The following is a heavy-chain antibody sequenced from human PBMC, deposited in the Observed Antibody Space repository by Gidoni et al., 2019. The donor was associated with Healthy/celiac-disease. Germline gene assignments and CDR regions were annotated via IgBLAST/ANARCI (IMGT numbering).Heavy chain of an antibody. V-gene: IGHV4-59*01. CDR2: IYYSGST. Sequence: QVQLQESGPGLVKPSETLSLTCTVTGGSISSYYWSWIRQPPGKGLEWSGYIYYSGSTNYNPSLKSRVPISVDTSKNQFSLKLSSVTAADTAVYYCARSIWGYYGSGSPMLSWFDPWGQGTLVTVSS. J-gene: IGHJ5*02. CDR3: ARSIWGYYGSGSPMLSWFDP. CDR1: GGSISSYY. D-gene: IGHD3-10*01.